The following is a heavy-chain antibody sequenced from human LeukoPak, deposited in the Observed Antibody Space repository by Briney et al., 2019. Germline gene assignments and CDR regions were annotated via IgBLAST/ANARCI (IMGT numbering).Heavy chain of an antibody. CDR1: GDSFSSYH. CDR2: ISSSGTT. Sequence: SETLSLTCTVSGDSFSSYHWSWLRQPPGKGLEWIGYISSSGTTSYNPSLKSRLTISVDTSKKQFSLRLSSVTAADTAVYYCARVGRGDHTWGSCSCDLWGQGTLVSVSS. D-gene: IGHD3-16*01. V-gene: IGHV4-59*01. J-gene: IGHJ5*02. CDR3: ARVGRGDHTWGSCSCDL.